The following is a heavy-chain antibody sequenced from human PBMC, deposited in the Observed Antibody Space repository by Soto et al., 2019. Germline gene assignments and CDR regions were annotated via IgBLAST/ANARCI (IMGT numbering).Heavy chain of an antibody. CDR2: IYYSGST. D-gene: IGHD3-10*01. CDR3: ARGVLWFGELPLTYYMDV. CDR1: GGSISSYY. V-gene: IGHV4-59*01. J-gene: IGHJ6*03. Sequence: PSETLSVTCTGSGGSISSYYWSWIRQPPGKGLEWIGYIYYSGSTNYNPSLKSRVTISVDTSKNQFSLKLSSVTAADTAVYYCARGVLWFGELPLTYYMDVWGKGTALTVSS.